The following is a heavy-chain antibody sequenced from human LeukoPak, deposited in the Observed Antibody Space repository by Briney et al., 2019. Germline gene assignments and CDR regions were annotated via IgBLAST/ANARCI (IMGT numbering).Heavy chain of an antibody. D-gene: IGHD3-10*01. CDR3: ARTKYCYGSGSYPADY. V-gene: IGHV1-18*01. CDR1: GYTFTSYG. J-gene: IGHJ4*02. Sequence: ASLKPSRKASGYTFTSYGTSWVRQAPGQGLGWMGWNSAYNGNTNYAQKLQGRVTMTRHTYTCTAYMALRCVRSDDTGVYYCARTKYCYGSGSYPADYWGQGTLVTVSS. CDR2: NSAYNGNT.